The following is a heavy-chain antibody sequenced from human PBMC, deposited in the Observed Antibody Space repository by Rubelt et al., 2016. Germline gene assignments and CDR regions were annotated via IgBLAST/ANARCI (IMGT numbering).Heavy chain of an antibody. CDR1: GFTFSSYW. J-gene: IGHJ4*02. CDR2: INSDGTST. V-gene: IGHV3-74*02. CDR3: ACFNGADCQD. Sequence: EVQLVESGGGVVQPGRSLRLSCAASGFTFSSYWMHWVRQAPGKGLVWVSCINSDGTSTSYADSVKGRFTISRDNAKNTVYLQRDSLRDDDTAVYYCACFNGADCQDGGQGTLVTVSS. D-gene: IGHD2-21*02.